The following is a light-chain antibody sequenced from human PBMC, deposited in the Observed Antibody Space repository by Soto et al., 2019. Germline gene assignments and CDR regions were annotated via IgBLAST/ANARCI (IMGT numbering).Light chain of an antibody. V-gene: IGKV1-39*01. J-gene: IGKJ1*01. CDR2: AAS. Sequence: DIPMTQSPSSLSASVGDRVTITCRARQSISSYLNWYQQKPGKAPKLLIYAASSLQSGVPSRFSGSGSGTDFTLTISSLQPEDFATYYCQQSYSSWTFGQGTKVEIK. CDR1: QSISSY. CDR3: QQSYSSWT.